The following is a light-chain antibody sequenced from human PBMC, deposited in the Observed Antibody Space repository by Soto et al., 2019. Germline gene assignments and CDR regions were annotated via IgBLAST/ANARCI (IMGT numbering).Light chain of an antibody. V-gene: IGKV4-1*01. Sequence: DIVMTQSPDSLAVSLGERATINCKSSQSLFFSSNNNDYLAWYQQKPGQPPKLLIYWASTRESGVPDRFSGSGSGTDFTLTISSLQAEDVAVYFCQQYYSTLPTFGQGTKVEIK. CDR3: QQYYSTLPT. J-gene: IGKJ1*01. CDR2: WAS. CDR1: QSLFFSSNNNDY.